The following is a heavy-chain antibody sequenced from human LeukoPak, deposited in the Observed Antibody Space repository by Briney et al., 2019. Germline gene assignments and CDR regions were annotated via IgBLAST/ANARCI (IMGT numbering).Heavy chain of an antibody. CDR2: INPNSGGT. Sequence: ASVKVSCKASGYTFTGYYMHWVRQAPGQGLEWMGWINPNSGGTNYAQKFQGRVTMTRDTSISTAYMELSRLRSDDTAVYYCARDRAIVVVPAASYYYYGMDVWGQGTTVTVSS. V-gene: IGHV1-2*02. CDR3: ARDRAIVVVPAASYYYYGMDV. CDR1: GYTFTGYY. D-gene: IGHD2-2*01. J-gene: IGHJ6*02.